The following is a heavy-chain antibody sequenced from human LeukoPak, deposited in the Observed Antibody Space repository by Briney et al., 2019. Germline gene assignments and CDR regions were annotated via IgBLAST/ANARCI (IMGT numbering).Heavy chain of an antibody. CDR1: GFTFTSYG. CDR3: AKFTYGDYPDY. Sequence: GSLRLSCAASGFTFTSYGMTWVRQAPGRGLEWVSAIGGSGGSTFYADSVKGRFTIFRDNSKNTLYLQMNSLRAEDTAVYYCAKFTYGDYPDYWGQGTLVTVSS. J-gene: IGHJ4*02. D-gene: IGHD4-17*01. V-gene: IGHV3-23*01. CDR2: IGGSGGST.